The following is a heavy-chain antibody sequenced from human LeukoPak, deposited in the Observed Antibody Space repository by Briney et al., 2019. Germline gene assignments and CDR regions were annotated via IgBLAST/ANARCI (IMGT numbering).Heavy chain of an antibody. J-gene: IGHJ3*02. CDR1: GFTFSSYS. Sequence: PGGSLRLSCAASGFTFSSYSMNWVRQAPGKGLEWVSSISSSSNYIYYADSVKGRFTISRDHAKNSLYLQMNSLRAEDTAVYYCVRDRYDILTGYNDAFDIWGQGTMVTVSS. D-gene: IGHD3-9*01. CDR2: ISSSSNYI. CDR3: VRDRYDILTGYNDAFDI. V-gene: IGHV3-21*01.